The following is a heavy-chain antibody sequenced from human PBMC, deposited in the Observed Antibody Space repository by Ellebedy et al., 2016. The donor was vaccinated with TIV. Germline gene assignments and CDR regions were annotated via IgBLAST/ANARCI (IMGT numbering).Heavy chain of an antibody. J-gene: IGHJ4*02. CDR2: ISGSGGST. Sequence: GESLKISCAASGFTFSSCAMTWVRQAPGKGLEWVSAISGSGGSTYYADSVKGRFTISRDNSKNTLYLQMNSLRAEDTAVYYCAKDTRGYSGYDLRKFDYWGQGTLVTVSS. CDR1: GFTFSSCA. D-gene: IGHD5-12*01. CDR3: AKDTRGYSGYDLRKFDY. V-gene: IGHV3-23*01.